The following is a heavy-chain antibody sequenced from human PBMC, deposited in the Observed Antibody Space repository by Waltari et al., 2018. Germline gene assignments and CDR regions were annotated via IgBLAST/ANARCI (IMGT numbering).Heavy chain of an antibody. CDR3: AMQSRHDYSNYDYFDY. V-gene: IGHV4-59*01. CDR2: IYYSGST. Sequence: QVQLQESGPGLVKPSETLSLTCTVSGGSISSYYWSWIRQPPGKGLEWIGYIYYSGSTNYNPSLKSRVTISVDTSKNQFSLKLSSVTAADTAVYYCAMQSRHDYSNYDYFDYWGQGTLVTVSS. J-gene: IGHJ4*02. CDR1: GGSISSYY. D-gene: IGHD4-4*01.